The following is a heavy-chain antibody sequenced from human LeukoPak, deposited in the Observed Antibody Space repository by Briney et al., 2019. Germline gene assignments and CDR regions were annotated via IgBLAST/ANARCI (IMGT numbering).Heavy chain of an antibody. V-gene: IGHV3-21*01. D-gene: IGHD5-18*01. Sequence: PGGSLRLSCAASGFTFSSYWMHWVRQAPGKGLEWVSSISSSSSYIYYADSVKGRFTISRDNAKNSLYLQMNSLRAEDTAVYYCARDPRYGGSFDYWGQGTLVTVSS. CDR3: ARDPRYGGSFDY. CDR1: GFTFSSYW. CDR2: ISSSSSYI. J-gene: IGHJ4*02.